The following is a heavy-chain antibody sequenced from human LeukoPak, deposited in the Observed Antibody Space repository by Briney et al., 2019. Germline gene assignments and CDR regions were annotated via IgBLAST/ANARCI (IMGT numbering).Heavy chain of an antibody. CDR2: IYHSGST. Sequence: PSETLSLTCAVSGGSISSGGYSWSWIRQPPGKGLEWIGYIYHSGSTYYIPSLKSRVTISVDRSKNQFSLKLSSVTAADTAVYYCARVQGWLQYVIDYWGQGTLVTVSS. V-gene: IGHV4-30-2*01. CDR1: GGSISSGGYS. D-gene: IGHD5-24*01. CDR3: ARVQGWLQYVIDY. J-gene: IGHJ4*02.